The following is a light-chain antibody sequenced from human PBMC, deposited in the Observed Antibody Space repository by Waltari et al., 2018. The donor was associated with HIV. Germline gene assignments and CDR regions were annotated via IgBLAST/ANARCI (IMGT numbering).Light chain of an antibody. Sequence: EVVLTQSPATLSLSPGERATLSCRSSQSISSHLAWYQQKPGQAPRLLIYDASNRATGIPARFSGSGSGSDFTHSISSLDPEDFAVYYCQHRSNWPPLTFGGGTKVEI. V-gene: IGKV3-11*01. CDR3: QHRSNWPPLT. CDR1: QSISSH. CDR2: DAS. J-gene: IGKJ4*01.